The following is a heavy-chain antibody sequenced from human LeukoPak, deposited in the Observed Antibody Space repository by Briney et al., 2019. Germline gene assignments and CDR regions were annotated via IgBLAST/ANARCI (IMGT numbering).Heavy chain of an antibody. Sequence: SETLSLTCNISGVPITDYYWSWIRLAPRRGLEWIGYMYYSGDSNSNPSLEGRVTTSADTSTNQFSLRLTSVTAADTAIYYCARELPSTGNWFDPWGQGILVTVSS. J-gene: IGHJ5*02. CDR1: GVPITDYY. V-gene: IGHV4-59*01. CDR3: ARELPSTGNWFDP. D-gene: IGHD1-14*01. CDR2: MYYSGDS.